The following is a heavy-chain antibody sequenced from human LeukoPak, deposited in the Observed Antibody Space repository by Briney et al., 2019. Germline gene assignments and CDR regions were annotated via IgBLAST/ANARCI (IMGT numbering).Heavy chain of an antibody. CDR2: INHSGST. V-gene: IGHV4-34*01. CDR1: GGSFSGYY. D-gene: IGHD6-19*01. CDR3: ARGQPLYSSGWYVNY. Sequence: SGTLSLTCAVYGGSFSGYYWSWIRQPPGKGLEWIGEINHSGSTNYNPSLKSRVTISVDTSKNQFSLKLSSVTAADTAVYYCARGQPLYSSGWYVNYWGQGTLVTVSS. J-gene: IGHJ4*02.